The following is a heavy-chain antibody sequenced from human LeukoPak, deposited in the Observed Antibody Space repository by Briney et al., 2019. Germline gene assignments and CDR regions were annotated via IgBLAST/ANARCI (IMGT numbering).Heavy chain of an antibody. V-gene: IGHV3-13*01. D-gene: IGHD6-13*01. CDR1: GFTFSSYD. J-gene: IGHJ6*02. CDR3: ARVAASNGMDV. CDR2: IGTAGDT. Sequence: GGSLRLSCAASGFTFSSYDMHWVRQATGKGLEWVSAIGTAGDTYYPGSVKGRFTISRENAKNSLYLQTNSLRAGDTAVYYCARVAASNGMDVWGQGTTVTVSS.